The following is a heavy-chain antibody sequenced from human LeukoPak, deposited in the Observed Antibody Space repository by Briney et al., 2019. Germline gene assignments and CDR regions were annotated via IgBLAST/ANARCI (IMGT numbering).Heavy chain of an antibody. CDR1: GFTFSSYA. CDR3: AKDRPGAYSKNGVDY. J-gene: IGHJ4*02. D-gene: IGHD1-26*01. V-gene: IGHV3-23*01. CDR2: ISGSGGST. Sequence: GGSLRLSCAASGFTFSSYAMSWVRQAPGKGLEWVSAISGSGGSTYSADSVKGRFTISRDNSKNTLYLQMSSLRAEDTAVYYCAKDRPGAYSKNGVDYWGQGTLVTVSS.